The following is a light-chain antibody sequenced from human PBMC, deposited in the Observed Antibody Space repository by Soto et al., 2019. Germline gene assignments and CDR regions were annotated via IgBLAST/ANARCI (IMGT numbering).Light chain of an antibody. CDR2: GAS. CDR3: QQYGSSPGT. Sequence: EIVLTQSPGTLSSSPGERATLSFMSSQIVTSNYLAWYQQKPGQAPRLLIFGASIRATGLPDRFSGGGSGTDFTLTISRLEPEDFAVYYCQQYGSSPGTFGQGTKVDIK. CDR1: QIVTSNY. V-gene: IGKV3-20*01. J-gene: IGKJ1*01.